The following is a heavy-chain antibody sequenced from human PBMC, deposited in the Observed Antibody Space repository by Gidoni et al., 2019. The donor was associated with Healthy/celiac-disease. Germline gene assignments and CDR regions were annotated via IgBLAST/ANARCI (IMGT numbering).Heavy chain of an antibody. V-gene: IGHV1-69*02. CDR1: GGPFSSYT. J-gene: IGHJ3*02. CDR2: IIPILGIA. Sequence: QVQLVQSGAEVTKPGSSVKVFCKASGGPFSSYTISWVRQAPGHGLEWMGRIIPILGIANYAQKFQGRVTITADKSTSTAYMELSSLRSEDTAVYYCARGAYYYDSSGYYGGAFDIWGQGTMVTVSS. CDR3: ARGAYYYDSSGYYGGAFDI. D-gene: IGHD3-22*01.